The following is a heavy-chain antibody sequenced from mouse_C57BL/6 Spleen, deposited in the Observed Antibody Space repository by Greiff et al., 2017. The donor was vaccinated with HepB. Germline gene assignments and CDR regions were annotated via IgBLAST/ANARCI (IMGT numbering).Heavy chain of an antibody. D-gene: IGHD1-1*01. J-gene: IGHJ1*03. V-gene: IGHV5-6*01. Sequence: VQLKESGGDLVKPGGSLKLSCAASGFTFSSYGMSWVRQTPDKRLEWVATISSGGSYTYYPDSVKGRFTISRDNAKNTLYLQMSSLKSEDTAMYYCARYGSSYGYFDVWGTGTTVTVSS. CDR2: ISSGGSYT. CDR1: GFTFSSYG. CDR3: ARYGSSYGYFDV.